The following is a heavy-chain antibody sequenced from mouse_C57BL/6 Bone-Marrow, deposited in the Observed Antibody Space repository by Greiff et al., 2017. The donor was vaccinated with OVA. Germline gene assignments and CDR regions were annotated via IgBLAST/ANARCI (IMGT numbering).Heavy chain of an antibody. CDR3: ARRGTGAMDY. D-gene: IGHD2-14*01. CDR2: ISNGGGST. CDR1: GFTFSDYY. V-gene: IGHV5-12*01. Sequence: EVKLVESGGGLVQPGGSLKLSCAASGFTFSDYYMYWVRQTPEKRLEWVAYISNGGGSTYYPDTLKGRFTISRDNAKNTLYLQMSRLKSEDTAMYYCARRGTGAMDYWGQGTSVTVSS. J-gene: IGHJ4*01.